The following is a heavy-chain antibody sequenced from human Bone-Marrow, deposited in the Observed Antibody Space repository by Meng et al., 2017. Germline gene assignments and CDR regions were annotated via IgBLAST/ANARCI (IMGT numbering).Heavy chain of an antibody. Sequence: DVRVWGSGGGLFKPGGSLGLPCAASGFTFSSYWLHWVRQAPGKGLVWVSRINSDGSRTSYADSVKGRFTISRDNAKNTLYLQMNSLRAEDTAVYYCARDPCYYDSSGYYDYWGQGTLVTVSS. D-gene: IGHD3-22*01. CDR2: INSDGSRT. CDR3: ARDPCYYDSSGYYDY. V-gene: IGHV3-74*01. CDR1: GFTFSSYW. J-gene: IGHJ4*02.